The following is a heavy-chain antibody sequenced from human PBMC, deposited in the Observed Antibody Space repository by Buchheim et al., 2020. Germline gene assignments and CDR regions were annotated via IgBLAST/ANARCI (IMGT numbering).Heavy chain of an antibody. CDR2: ISYDGSNK. CDR3: ARDGGYCSSTSCTDEDYYYYGMDV. Sequence: QVQLVESGGGVVQPGRSLRLSCAASGFTFSSYAMHWVRQAPGKGLEWVAVISYDGSNKYYADSVKGRFTISRDNSKTTLYMQMNSLRAEDTAVYYCARDGGYCSSTSCTDEDYYYYGMDVWGQGTT. CDR1: GFTFSSYA. J-gene: IGHJ6*02. D-gene: IGHD2-2*01. V-gene: IGHV3-30-3*01.